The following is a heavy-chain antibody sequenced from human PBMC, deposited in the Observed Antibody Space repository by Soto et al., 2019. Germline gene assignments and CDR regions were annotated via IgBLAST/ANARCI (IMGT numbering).Heavy chain of an antibody. Sequence: QVQLVQSGAEVKKPGASVKVSCKASGYTFTSYGISWVRQAPGQGLECMGWISAYNGNTNYAQKLQGRDTITSDTSTSTDYMELRSLRSYDTAVYYFARDGIDCSGGSCYYAFDIWGQGTMVTVSS. J-gene: IGHJ3*02. D-gene: IGHD2-15*01. CDR1: GYTFTSYG. CDR3: ARDGIDCSGGSCYYAFDI. V-gene: IGHV1-18*01. CDR2: ISAYNGNT.